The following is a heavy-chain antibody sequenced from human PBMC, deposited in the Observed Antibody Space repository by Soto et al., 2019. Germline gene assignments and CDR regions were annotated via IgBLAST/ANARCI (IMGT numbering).Heavy chain of an antibody. CDR2: IYYSGST. CDR3: FTRSPLEWFPNYYEY. Sequence: SATLCLTSTASGGYISSSSYNLGWLRPPPGKGLEWIGSIYYSGSTYYNPSLKSRVTISVDTSKNQFSLKLSSVTAADTAVYDVFTRSPLEWFPNYYEYSGQGTLVTV. D-gene: IGHD3-3*01. J-gene: IGHJ4*02. V-gene: IGHV4-39*01. CDR1: GGYISSSSYN.